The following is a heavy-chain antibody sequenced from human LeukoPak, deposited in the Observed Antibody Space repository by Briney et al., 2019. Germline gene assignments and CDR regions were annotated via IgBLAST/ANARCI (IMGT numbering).Heavy chain of an antibody. CDR1: AASISSYY. V-gene: IGHV4-34*01. D-gene: IGHD3-10*01. Sequence: SQTLSLTCPVAAASISSYYWSWVRQPPRGGLEWIGEINHIGSTNYNPSLKSRVTISADTCKHQFSLKLSSSTAADTGVYYCARRYGSGSYYKARWFDPWGQGTLVTVSS. CDR2: INHIGST. CDR3: ARRYGSGSYYKARWFDP. J-gene: IGHJ5*02.